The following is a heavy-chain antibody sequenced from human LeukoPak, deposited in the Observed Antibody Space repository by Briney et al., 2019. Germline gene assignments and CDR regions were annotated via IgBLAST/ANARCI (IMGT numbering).Heavy chain of an antibody. CDR1: GFTFSSYS. V-gene: IGHV3-21*04. D-gene: IGHD3-3*01. Sequence: GGSLRLSCAASGFTFSSYSMNWVRQAPGKGLEWVSSISSSSSYIYYADSLKGRFTISRDNSKNTLYLQMNSLRAEDTAVYYCAKTPVRRFPLYFDYWGQGTLVTVSS. CDR2: ISSSSSYI. J-gene: IGHJ4*02. CDR3: AKTPVRRFPLYFDY.